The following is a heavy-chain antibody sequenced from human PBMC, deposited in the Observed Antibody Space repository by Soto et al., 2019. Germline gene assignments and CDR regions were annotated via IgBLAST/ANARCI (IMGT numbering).Heavy chain of an antibody. CDR2: VYYTGST. CDR3: ARSVAVPGAHIDY. Sequence: ASETLSLTGSVCGGSISGSYCSWIRQSPWKGLEWLGYVYYTGSTNYSPSLRSRVSISVDTSKNEFSLRLSSVTAADTAVYFCARSVAVPGAHIDYWGQGTQVAVSS. J-gene: IGHJ4*02. D-gene: IGHD6-19*01. CDR1: GGSISGSY. V-gene: IGHV4-59*01.